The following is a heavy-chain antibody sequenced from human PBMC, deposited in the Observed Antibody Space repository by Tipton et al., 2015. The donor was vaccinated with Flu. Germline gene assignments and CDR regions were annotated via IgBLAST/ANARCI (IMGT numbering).Heavy chain of an antibody. D-gene: IGHD2-2*01. J-gene: IGHJ6*02. CDR3: ARFGNVVPAGVESLLAYHGMDD. CDR2: ITADNGDT. V-gene: IGHV1-18*01. CDR1: GYTFTNYG. Sequence: QLVQSGAEVKRPGASVKVSCKASGYTFTNYGISWVRQAPGQGLEWLGWITADNGDTNYAQKFQGRVTMTTDASTDTAYMDLRSLRSDATAVYYCARFGNVVPAGVESLLAYHGMDDWGQRTTVPDSS.